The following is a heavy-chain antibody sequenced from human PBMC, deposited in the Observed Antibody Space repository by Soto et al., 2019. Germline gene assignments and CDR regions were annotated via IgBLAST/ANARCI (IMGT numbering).Heavy chain of an antibody. V-gene: IGHV3-7*01. D-gene: IGHD6-19*01. CDR1: GFTVSNYW. J-gene: IGHJ4*02. Sequence: EVQLVESGGGLVQPGGSLRLSCAASGFTVSNYWMSWFRKSPGKGLEWVANIKQDGSENYYVDSVKGRFTTSRDNTKTSFYLQMNSLRAEDTAVYYCARDHINGWKVDYWGRGTLVTVSS. CDR3: ARDHINGWKVDY. CDR2: IKQDGSEN.